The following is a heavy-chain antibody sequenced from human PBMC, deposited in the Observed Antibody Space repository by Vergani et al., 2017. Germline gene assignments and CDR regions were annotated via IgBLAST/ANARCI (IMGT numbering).Heavy chain of an antibody. CDR2: VYYNDEK. J-gene: IGHJ4*02. CDR3: AHIQCHGSCQNAELDY. Sequence: QITLKESGPTLVKPTQTLTLTCTFSGFSLSASAPGVAWIRQPPGKALEWLGVVYYNDEKRYTPSLKGRLTITKDTSKSQVVLKMTNMDRVDTATYSCAHIQCHGSCQNAELDYWGQGTLVNGSS. D-gene: IGHD1-26*01. V-gene: IGHV2-5*01. CDR1: GFSLSASAPG.